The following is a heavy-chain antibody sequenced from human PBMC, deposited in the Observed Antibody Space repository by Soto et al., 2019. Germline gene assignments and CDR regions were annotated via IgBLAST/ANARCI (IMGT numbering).Heavy chain of an antibody. Sequence: EVQMLESGGGLVQPGGSLRLSCAASGFTFSSDYAMSWVRQAPGKGLEWVSAISGSGGSTYYADSVKGRFTISRDNSKKTLYLQMISLRVDDTAIYFCANPRRAAGPTWGQGTTVTVSS. CDR2: ISGSGGST. D-gene: IGHD6-19*01. CDR3: ANPRRAAGPT. V-gene: IGHV3-23*01. J-gene: IGHJ6*02. CDR1: GFTFSSDYA.